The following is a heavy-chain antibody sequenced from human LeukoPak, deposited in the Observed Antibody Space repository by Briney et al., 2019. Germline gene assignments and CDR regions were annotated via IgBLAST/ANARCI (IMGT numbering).Heavy chain of an antibody. V-gene: IGHV4-34*01. D-gene: IGHD1-1*01. J-gene: IGHJ4*02. CDR3: ARYKLQPYLKFDY. CDR2: INHSGST. CDR1: GGSFSGYY. Sequence: SETLSLTCAVYGGSFSGYYWSWIRQPPGKGLEWIGEINHSGSTNYHPSLKSRVTISVDTSKNQFSLKLSSVTAADTAVYHCARYKLQPYLKFDYWGQGTLVTVSS.